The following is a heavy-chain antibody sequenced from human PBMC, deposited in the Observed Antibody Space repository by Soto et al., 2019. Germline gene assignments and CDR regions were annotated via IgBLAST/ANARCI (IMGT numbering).Heavy chain of an antibody. CDR3: ARVMTTVTTFYFDY. Sequence: SETLSLTCTVSGGSISSYYWSWIRQPPGKGLEWIGYIYYSGSTNYNPSLKSRVTISVDTSKNQFSLKLSSVTAADTAVYYCARVMTTVTTFYFDYWGQGTLVTVSS. D-gene: IGHD4-17*01. V-gene: IGHV4-59*01. J-gene: IGHJ4*02. CDR2: IYYSGST. CDR1: GGSISSYY.